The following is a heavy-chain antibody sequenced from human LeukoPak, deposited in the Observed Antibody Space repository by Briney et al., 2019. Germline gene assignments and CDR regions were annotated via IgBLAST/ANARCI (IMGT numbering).Heavy chain of an antibody. Sequence: PGRSLRLSCAASGFTFSSYAMHWVRQAPGKGLEWVAVISYDGSNKYYADSVKGRFTISRDNSKNTLYLQMNSLRAEDTAVYYCARDGMYYDFWSGYSAPDYWGQGTLVTVSS. D-gene: IGHD3-3*01. CDR2: ISYDGSNK. J-gene: IGHJ4*02. CDR1: GFTFSSYA. V-gene: IGHV3-30*04. CDR3: ARDGMYYDFWSGYSAPDY.